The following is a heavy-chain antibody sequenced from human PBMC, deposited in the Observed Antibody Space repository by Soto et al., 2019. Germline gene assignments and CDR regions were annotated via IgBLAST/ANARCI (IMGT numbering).Heavy chain of an antibody. D-gene: IGHD6-13*01. J-gene: IGHJ3*02. Sequence: QVQLVESGGGVVQPGGSLRLSCAASGFTFSSYGMHWVRQAPGKGLEWVAVIWYDGSNKYYADSVKGQFTISRDNSKNTLYLQMNSLRAEETAVYYCARYSSSWYAGDAFDIWGQGTMVTVSS. CDR1: GFTFSSYG. V-gene: IGHV3-33*01. CDR2: IWYDGSNK. CDR3: ARYSSSWYAGDAFDI.